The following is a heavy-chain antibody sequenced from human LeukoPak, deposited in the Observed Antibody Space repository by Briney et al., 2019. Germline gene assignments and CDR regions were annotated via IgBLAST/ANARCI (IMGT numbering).Heavy chain of an antibody. CDR3: ARHMSDFWRGFDY. J-gene: IGHJ4*02. CDR2: VYYTGNA. V-gene: IGHV4-39*01. D-gene: IGHD3-3*01. CDR1: GDSITNPCHH. Sequence: PSETLSLTCSVSGDSITNPCHHWGWIRQPPGKGLEWIGSVYYTGNAYYNSSLKSRIIIAVDTSKNTFFLNVTTATAADTAMYFCARHMSDFWRGFDYWGQGALVTVSS.